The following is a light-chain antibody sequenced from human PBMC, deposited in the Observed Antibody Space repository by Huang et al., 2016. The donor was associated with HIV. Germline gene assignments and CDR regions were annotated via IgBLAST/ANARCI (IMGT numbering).Light chain of an antibody. CDR1: QDITNH. J-gene: IGKJ4*01. CDR3: QQYDNLHLS. CDR2: DAS. Sequence: DVQTTQSPSSLSASVGDRVTITCQASQDITNHLNWYQQKPGKAPKLLSYDASTLETGVPSRFSGSGSGTDFIFTIASLQPEDVATYYCQQYDNLHLSFGGGTKVEIK. V-gene: IGKV1-33*01.